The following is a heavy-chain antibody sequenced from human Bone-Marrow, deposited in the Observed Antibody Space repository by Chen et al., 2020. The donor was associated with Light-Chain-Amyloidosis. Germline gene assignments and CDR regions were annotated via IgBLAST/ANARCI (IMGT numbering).Heavy chain of an antibody. J-gene: IGHJ6*02. CDR2: ISWKSSSL. V-gene: IGHV3-9*01. CDR1: GFKFDDYV. Sequence: EVKLVEYGGGLVQPGGSLRLSCLASGFKFDDYVIHWVRQAPGKGLEWVSGISWKSSSLGYAVSVRGRFTISRDNAKNSLYLEMNSLRPEDTALYYCAKGHGSGTSPDYYYYAMDVWGQGTTVTVSS. CDR3: AKGHGSGTSPDYYYYAMDV. D-gene: IGHD3-10*01.